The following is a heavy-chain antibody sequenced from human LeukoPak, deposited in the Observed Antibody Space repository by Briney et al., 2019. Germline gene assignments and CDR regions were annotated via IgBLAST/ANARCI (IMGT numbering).Heavy chain of an antibody. J-gene: IGHJ3*02. V-gene: IGHV1-18*01. CDR2: ISAYNGKT. CDR3: ARGGSSGYYFFPSGNGDAFDI. CDR1: TFTXYG. D-gene: IGHD3-22*01. Sequence: TFTXYGXXXVRQAPGQGLXXXXXISAYNGKTNYAQKLQGRGTITTDTSTSKEYMELRRLRERDTAVYYCARGGSSGYYFFPSGNGDAFDIWGQGTMVTVSS.